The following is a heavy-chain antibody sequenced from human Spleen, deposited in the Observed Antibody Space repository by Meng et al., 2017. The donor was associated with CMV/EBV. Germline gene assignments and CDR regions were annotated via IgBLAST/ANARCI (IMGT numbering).Heavy chain of an antibody. Sequence: GESLKIPCDASGFPFKEYYMNWIRQAPGKGLEWDSYISSGVHTVYYADSVSGRFTNSRDNTKKSLYLQMNRLGAGDAAVYYCVPGHCGSTRCLSDFYYFGMSVWGRGTTVTVSS. D-gene: IGHD5-12*01. J-gene: IGHJ6*02. CDR3: VPGHCGSTRCLSDFYYFGMSV. V-gene: IGHV3-11*04. CDR2: ISSGVHTV. CDR1: GFPFKEYY.